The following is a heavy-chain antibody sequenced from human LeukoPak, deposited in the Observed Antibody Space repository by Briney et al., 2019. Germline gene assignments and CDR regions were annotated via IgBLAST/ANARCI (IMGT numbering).Heavy chain of an antibody. CDR3: AREDFFPDPKGDYYGMDV. Sequence: GGSLRLSCAASGFTFSSYAMHWVRQAPGKGLEWVAVISYDGSNKYYADSVKGRFTISRDNSKNTLYLQMNSLRAEDTAVYYCAREDFFPDPKGDYYGMDVWGQGTTVTVSS. CDR1: GFTFSSYA. J-gene: IGHJ6*02. D-gene: IGHD3-3*01. V-gene: IGHV3-30-3*01. CDR2: ISYDGSNK.